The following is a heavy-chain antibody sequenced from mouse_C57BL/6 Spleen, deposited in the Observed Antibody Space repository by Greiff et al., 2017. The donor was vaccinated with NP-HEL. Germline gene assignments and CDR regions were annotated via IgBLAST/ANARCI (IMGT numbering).Heavy chain of an antibody. CDR2: IDPETGGT. V-gene: IGHV1-15*01. CDR3: TPIYYGNYVRFDY. CDR1: GYTFTDYE. D-gene: IGHD2-1*01. Sequence: QLQQSGAELVRPGASVTLSCKASGYTFTDYEMHWVKQTPVHGLEWIGAIDPETGGTAYNQKFKGKAILTADKSSSTAYMELRSLTSEDSAVYYCTPIYYGNYVRFDYWGQGTTLTVSS. J-gene: IGHJ2*01.